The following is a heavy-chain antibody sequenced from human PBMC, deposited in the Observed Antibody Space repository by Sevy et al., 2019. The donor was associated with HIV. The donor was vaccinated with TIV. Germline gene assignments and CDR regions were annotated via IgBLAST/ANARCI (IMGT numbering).Heavy chain of an antibody. CDR1: GYTFTGYY. V-gene: IGHV1-2*02. J-gene: IGHJ4*02. CDR2: INPDSGGP. CDR3: VRDDRDGYFDY. Sequence: ASVKVSCKASGYTFTGYYMHWVRQAPGQGLEWMGWINPDSGGPNYAPRFQSRVTLTRNTSLSTAYMELSRLKSDDTAGYYCVRDDRDGYFDYWGQGTLVTVSS.